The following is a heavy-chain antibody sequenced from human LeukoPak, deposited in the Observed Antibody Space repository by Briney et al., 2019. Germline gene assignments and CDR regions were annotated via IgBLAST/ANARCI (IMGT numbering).Heavy chain of an antibody. CDR3: ATRAYSGYDGYFDY. CDR1: GYTFTGYY. Sequence: ASVKVSCKASGYTFTGYYMHWVRQAPGQGLEWMGWINPNSGGTNYAQKFQGRVTMTRDTSISTAYMELSSLRSEDTAVYYCATRAYSGYDGYFDYWGQGTLVTVSS. V-gene: IGHV1-2*02. CDR2: INPNSGGT. J-gene: IGHJ4*02. D-gene: IGHD5-12*01.